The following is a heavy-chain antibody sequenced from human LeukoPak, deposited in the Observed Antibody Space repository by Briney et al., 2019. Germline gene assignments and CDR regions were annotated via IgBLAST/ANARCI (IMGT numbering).Heavy chain of an antibody. Sequence: SETLSLTCTVSGGSISSSSYYWGWIRPPPGKGLEWIGSIYYSGSTYYNPSLKSQVTRSVDTSKNQFSLKLSSVTAADTAVYYCARHPTLRYGPSYYFDYWGQGTLVTVSS. CDR3: ARHPTLRYGPSYYFDY. D-gene: IGHD1-14*01. J-gene: IGHJ4*02. V-gene: IGHV4-39*01. CDR2: IYYSGST. CDR1: GGSISSSSYY.